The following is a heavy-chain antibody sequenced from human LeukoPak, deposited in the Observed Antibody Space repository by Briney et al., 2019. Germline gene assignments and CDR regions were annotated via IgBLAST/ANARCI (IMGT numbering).Heavy chain of an antibody. Sequence: HPGGSLRLSCAASGFTFSRYGLHWVRQAPGKGLEWVTVIANDGKDKKYADSVKGRFTISRDNSKSTLYLQMNSLRAEDTAVYYCAKDQQVGAAAYYFDTWGQGTLVTVSS. J-gene: IGHJ4*02. D-gene: IGHD2-2*01. CDR3: AKDQQVGAAAYYFDT. CDR1: GFTFSRYG. CDR2: IANDGKDK. V-gene: IGHV3-30*18.